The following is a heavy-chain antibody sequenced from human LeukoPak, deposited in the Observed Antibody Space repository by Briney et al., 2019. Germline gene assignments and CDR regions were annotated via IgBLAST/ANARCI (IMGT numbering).Heavy chain of an antibody. CDR2: IWYDGSNK. CDR1: GFTFSSYG. D-gene: IGHD2/OR15-2a*01. J-gene: IGHJ4*02. CDR3: AREGPRGNSQFDY. V-gene: IGHV3-33*01. Sequence: GGSLRLSCAASGFTFSSYGMHWVRQAPGKGLEWVALIWYDGSNKYYTDSVKGRLTISRDNSKNTLYLQMNSPRAEDTAIYYCAREGPRGNSQFDYWGQGTLVTVSS.